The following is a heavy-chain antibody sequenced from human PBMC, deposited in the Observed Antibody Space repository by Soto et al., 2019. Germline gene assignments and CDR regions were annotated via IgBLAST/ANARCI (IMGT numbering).Heavy chain of an antibody. D-gene: IGHD3-22*01. Sequence: GASVKVSCKASGYTFTSYAMHWVRQAPGQRLEWMGWINAGNGNTTYSQKFQGRVTITRDTSASTAYMELSSLRSEDTAVYYCARSYYDSSGYYYEGYYYYGMDVWGQGTTVTVSS. CDR3: ARSYYDSSGYYYEGYYYYGMDV. J-gene: IGHJ6*02. CDR1: GYTFTSYA. CDR2: INAGNGNT. V-gene: IGHV1-3*01.